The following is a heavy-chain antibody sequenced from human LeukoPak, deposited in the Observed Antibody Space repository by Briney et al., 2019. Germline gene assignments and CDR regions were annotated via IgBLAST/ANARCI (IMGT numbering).Heavy chain of an antibody. CDR3: ARLSSLAAARTSGYWYFDL. CDR2: IYYSGNT. CDR1: GGAISSSSYY. V-gene: IGHV4-39*01. J-gene: IGHJ2*01. D-gene: IGHD6-13*01. Sequence: PSETLSLTCTVSGGAISSSSYYWGWIRRPPGKGLEWIGSIYYSGNTYYNPSLKSRVTISVDTSKKQFSLKLSSVTAADTAVYYCARLSSLAAARTSGYWYFDLWGRGTLVTVSS.